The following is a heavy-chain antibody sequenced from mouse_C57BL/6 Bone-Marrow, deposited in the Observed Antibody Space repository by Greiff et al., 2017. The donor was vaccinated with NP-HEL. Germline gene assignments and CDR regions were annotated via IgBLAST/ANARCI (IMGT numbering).Heavy chain of an antibody. Sequence: VQLQQSGAELVMPGASVKLSCKASGYTFTSYWMHWVKQRPGQGLEWIGEIDPSDSYTNSNQKFKGKSTLTVDKSSSTAYMQLSSLTSEDSAVYYCARYGGSSYGGYFDVWGTGTTVTVSS. CDR2: IDPSDSYT. J-gene: IGHJ1*03. CDR1: GYTFTSYW. CDR3: ARYGGSSYGGYFDV. V-gene: IGHV1-69*01. D-gene: IGHD1-1*01.